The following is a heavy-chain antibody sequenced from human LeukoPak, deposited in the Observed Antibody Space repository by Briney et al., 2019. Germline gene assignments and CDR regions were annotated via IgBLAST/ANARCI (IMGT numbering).Heavy chain of an antibody. D-gene: IGHD1-20*01. CDR3: ARGRDNWTPWGDY. CDR1: GYTFTSYD. J-gene: IGHJ4*02. V-gene: IGHV1-8*03. Sequence: ASVKVSCKASGYTFTSYDINWVRQATGQGLEWMGWMNPNSGYTGYAQKFQGRVTITRNTSISTAYMELSSLRSEDTAVYYCARGRDNWTPWGDYWGQGTPVTVSS. CDR2: MNPNSGYT.